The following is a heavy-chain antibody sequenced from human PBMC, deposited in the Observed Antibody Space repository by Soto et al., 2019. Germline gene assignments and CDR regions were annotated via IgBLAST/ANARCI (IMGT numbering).Heavy chain of an antibody. J-gene: IGHJ5*01. CDR2: IRPHNGDT. D-gene: IGHD6-19*01. CDR3: ERDRSGWYDF. CDR1: GYTFTTIR. Sequence: QVQLVQSAAEVGKPGASVKVSCKASGYTFTTIRLSWVRQAPGQGVEWMGWIRPHNGDTQYAQKFQGRVTMTADTSTTSAYMEVRSLRPDDTDVSYCERDRSGWYDFWGQGTLVTVSS. V-gene: IGHV1-18*01.